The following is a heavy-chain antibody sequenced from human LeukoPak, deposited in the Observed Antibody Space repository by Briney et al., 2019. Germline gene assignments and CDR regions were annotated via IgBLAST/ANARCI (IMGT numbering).Heavy chain of an antibody. CDR3: AKGVKHIVVLTAQHYFDY. Sequence: PGGSLRLSCAASGFTFSSYSMNWVRQDPGKGLELVSSISSSSSYIYYADSVKSRFTISRDNAKTSLYLQMNTLRAEDTAVYYCAKGVKHIVVLTAQHYFDYWGQGNLVTVSS. J-gene: IGHJ4*02. CDR2: ISSSSSYI. D-gene: IGHD2-21*02. V-gene: IGHV3-21*01. CDR1: GFTFSSYS.